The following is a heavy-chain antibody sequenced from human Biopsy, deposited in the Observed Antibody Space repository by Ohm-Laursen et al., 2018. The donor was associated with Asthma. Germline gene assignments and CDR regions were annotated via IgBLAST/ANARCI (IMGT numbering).Heavy chain of an antibody. CDR2: IYSGGTS. Sequence: GSLSLSCTASGFAFSRDHMFWVRQAPGKGLEWVSVIYSGGTSHTADSVRGRFTISRDYSKNTLYLQMHSLRAEDTAVYYCARGDSSGWSHYYFDYWGQRTLGTVSS. CDR3: ARGDSSGWSHYYFDY. D-gene: IGHD6-19*01. J-gene: IGHJ4*02. V-gene: IGHV3-53*01. CDR1: GFAFSRDH.